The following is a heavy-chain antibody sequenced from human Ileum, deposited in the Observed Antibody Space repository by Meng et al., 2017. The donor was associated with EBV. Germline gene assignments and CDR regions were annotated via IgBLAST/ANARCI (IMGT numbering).Heavy chain of an antibody. CDR1: GGSISSSNW. CDR2: IHHTEST. D-gene: IGHD3-22*01. J-gene: IGHJ4*02. CDR3: ARESYSDSSGYYSLDY. Sequence: VPRRGWGPGWVKASGTLSLTWAVSGGSISSSNWWSWVRQAPGKGLEWIGEIHHTESTNYNPSLKSRVTISVDKSKNQFSLKLSSVTAADTAVYYCARESYSDSSGYYSLDYWGQGSLVTVSS. V-gene: IGHV4-4*02.